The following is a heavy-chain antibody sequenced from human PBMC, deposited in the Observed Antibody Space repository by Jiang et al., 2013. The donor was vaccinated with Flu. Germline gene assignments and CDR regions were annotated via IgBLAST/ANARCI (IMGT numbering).Heavy chain of an antibody. J-gene: IGHJ4*02. D-gene: IGHD3-10*01. CDR3: ARGPRGGYYGSGSYYY. V-gene: IGHV1-46*01. CDR2: INPSGGST. Sequence: QLVESGAEVKKPGASVKVSCKASGYTFTSYYMHWVRQAPGQGLEWMGIINPSGGSTSYAQKFQGRVTMTRDTSTSTVYMELSSLRSEDTAVYYCARGPRGGYYGSGSYYYWGQGTLVTVSS. CDR1: GYTFTSYY.